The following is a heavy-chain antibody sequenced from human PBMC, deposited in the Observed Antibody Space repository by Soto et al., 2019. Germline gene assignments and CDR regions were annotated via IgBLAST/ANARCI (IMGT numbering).Heavy chain of an antibody. D-gene: IGHD6-6*01. J-gene: IGHJ5*02. CDR2: INPNSGGT. CDR1: GYTFTGYY. Sequence: ASVKVSCKASGYTFTGYYMHWVRQAPGQGLEWMGWINPNSGGTNYAQKFQGWVTMTRDTSISTAYMELSRLRSDDTAVYYCARSIAARPSNWFDPWGQGTLVTVSS. CDR3: ARSIAARPSNWFDP. V-gene: IGHV1-2*04.